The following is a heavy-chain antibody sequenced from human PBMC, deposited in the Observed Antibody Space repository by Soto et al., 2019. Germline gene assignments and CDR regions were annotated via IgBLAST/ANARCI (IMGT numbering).Heavy chain of an antibody. D-gene: IGHD4-17*01. CDR1: GYSFTSYW. CDR3: ARCTVDAFDI. J-gene: IGHJ3*02. V-gene: IGHV5-51*01. CDR2: IYPGDSDT. Sequence: GEALKLSCKVSGYSFTSYWIGWVRQMPGKGLEWMGIIYPGDSDTRYSPSFQGQVTISADKSISTAYLQWSSLKASDTAMYYCARCTVDAFDIWGQGTMVTVSS.